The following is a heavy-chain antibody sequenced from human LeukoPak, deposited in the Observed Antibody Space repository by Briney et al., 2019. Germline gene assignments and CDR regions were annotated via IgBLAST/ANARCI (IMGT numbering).Heavy chain of an antibody. V-gene: IGHV4-4*02. J-gene: IGHJ4*02. Sequence: SGTLSLTCGVSGGSISNSNWWSWVRQPPGKGLEWIGEIYHTGSTNYNPSLKSRVTISVDKSKNQFSLELTSVTAADTAVYYCARGFHSNSWYIDYWGQGTLVTVSS. CDR2: IYHTGST. CDR3: ARGFHSNSWYIDY. CDR1: GGSISNSNW. D-gene: IGHD6-13*01.